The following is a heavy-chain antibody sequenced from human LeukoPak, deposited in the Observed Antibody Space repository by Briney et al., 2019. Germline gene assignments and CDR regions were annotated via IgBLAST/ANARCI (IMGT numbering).Heavy chain of an antibody. CDR3: AKIPPGGSGSFLGRRQYYYHMDV. CDR1: GFTFRSCV. V-gene: IGHV3-23*01. J-gene: IGHJ6*03. Sequence: QPGGSLGLSCTASGFTFRSCVMSWVRQAPGKGLEWVSGISSGGGSTYYADSVKGRFTISRDNSKNTVYLQMSSLRPEDTAVYYCAKIPPGGSGSFLGRRQYYYHMDVWGKGTTVTVPS. CDR2: ISSGGGST. D-gene: IGHD3-10*01.